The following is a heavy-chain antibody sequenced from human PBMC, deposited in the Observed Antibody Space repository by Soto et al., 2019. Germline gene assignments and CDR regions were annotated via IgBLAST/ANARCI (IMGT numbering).Heavy chain of an antibody. CDR1: GGTPTIYT. J-gene: IGHJ4*02. CDR2: IVPALRIT. D-gene: IGHD3-10*01. Sequence: QVQLVQSGAEVKRPGSSLKVSCETSGGTPTIYTITWVRQSPGQGLQWMGRIVPALRITTYEQEFQGRLTIAAATSTSTVHMGLSSLTSEDAAVYYCTTQKFGAGRVGLHYWGQGTLVTVSS. V-gene: IGHV1-69*02. CDR3: TTQKFGAGRVGLHY.